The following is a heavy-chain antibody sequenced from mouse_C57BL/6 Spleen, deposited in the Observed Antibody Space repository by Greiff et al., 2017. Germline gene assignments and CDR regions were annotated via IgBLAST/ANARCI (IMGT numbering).Heavy chain of an antibody. D-gene: IGHD2-5*01. V-gene: IGHV1-55*01. CDR2: IYPGSGST. J-gene: IGHJ4*01. CDR1: GYTFTSYW. Sequence: QVQLQQPGAELVKPGASVKMSCKASGYTFTSYWITWVKQRPGQGLEWIGDIYPGSGSTNYNEKFKSKATLTVDTSSSTAYMQLSRLTSEDSAVYYCARSYYSNYDAMDYWGQGTSVTVSS. CDR3: ARSYYSNYDAMDY.